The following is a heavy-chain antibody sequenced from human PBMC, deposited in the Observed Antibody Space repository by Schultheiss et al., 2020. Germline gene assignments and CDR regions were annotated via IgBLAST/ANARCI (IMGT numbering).Heavy chain of an antibody. CDR2: INHSGST. Sequence: SETLSLTCAVYGGSFSGYYWNWIRQPPGKGLEWIGEINHSGSTNYNPSLKSRVTISVDRSKNQFSLKLSSVTAADTAVYFCARRIVAVPAAVGWFDPWGQGTLVTVSS. J-gene: IGHJ5*02. CDR3: ARRIVAVPAAVGWFDP. D-gene: IGHD2-2*01. V-gene: IGHV4-34*01. CDR1: GGSFSGYY.